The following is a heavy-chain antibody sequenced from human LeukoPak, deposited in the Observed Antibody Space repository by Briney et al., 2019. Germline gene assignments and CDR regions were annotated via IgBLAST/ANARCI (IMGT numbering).Heavy chain of an antibody. CDR3: AIEGVSYYDRSGYHY. Sequence: PSETLSLTCSVSGGSISSYYWSWIRQPPGKGLEWIGYVYYSESTNYHPSLNSRVTISADTSKNQFSLKLNSVTAADTAVYYCAIEGVSYYDRSGYHYWGQGTLVTVSS. J-gene: IGHJ4*02. V-gene: IGHV4-59*01. CDR2: VYYSEST. CDR1: GGSISSYY. D-gene: IGHD3-22*01.